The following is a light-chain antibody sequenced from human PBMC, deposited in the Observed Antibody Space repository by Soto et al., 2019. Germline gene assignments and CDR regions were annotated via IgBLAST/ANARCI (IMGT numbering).Light chain of an antibody. CDR1: QNLVYSDGKIY. J-gene: IGKJ1*01. V-gene: IGKV2-30*01. CDR3: MQGTHWPWT. Sequence: DVVMTQSPLSLSVTLGQPASISCRSTQNLVYSDGKIYLNWFQQRPGQSPRRLIYMVSNRDSGVPDRFSGSGSGTDFTLTISRVEAEDVGVYYCMQGTHWPWTFGQGTKVEI. CDR2: MVS.